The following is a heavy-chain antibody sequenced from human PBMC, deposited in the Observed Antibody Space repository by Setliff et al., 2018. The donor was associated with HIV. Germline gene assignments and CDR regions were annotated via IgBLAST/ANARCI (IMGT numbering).Heavy chain of an antibody. CDR3: GNKGGQV. Sequence: GGSLRLSCTVVGFSFENFDMHWVCQAPGKGLEWVSLLWRDEVGEYYADSVKGRFSISRDRSRNTVYLQMSSLRVDDTAIYYCGNKGGQVWGQGALVTVSS. CDR1: GFSFENFD. D-gene: IGHD3-16*01. CDR2: LWRDEVGE. J-gene: IGHJ4*02. V-gene: IGHV3-33*08.